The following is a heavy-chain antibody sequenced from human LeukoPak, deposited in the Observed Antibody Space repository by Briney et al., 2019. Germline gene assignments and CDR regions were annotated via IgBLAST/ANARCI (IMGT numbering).Heavy chain of an antibody. CDR3: AKAGYFDWLLYY. CDR1: GFTFDDYA. V-gene: IGHV3-43*02. Sequence: GSRRLSCAASGFTFDDYAMHWVRQAPGKGLEWVSLISGDGGSTYYADSVKGRFTISRDNSKNSLYLQMNSLRTEDTALYYCAKAGYFDWLLYYWGQGTLVTVSS. D-gene: IGHD3-9*01. J-gene: IGHJ4*02. CDR2: ISGDGGST.